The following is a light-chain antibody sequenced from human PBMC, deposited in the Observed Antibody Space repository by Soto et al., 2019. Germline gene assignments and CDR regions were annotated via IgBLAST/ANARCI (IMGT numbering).Light chain of an antibody. J-gene: IGKJ5*01. CDR2: GAS. V-gene: IGKV1-5*01. Sequence: DIKMAVSGNSLDACVGRSIKITCRARQSMSRWLAWYQQKPGKAPKFLIYGASSLESGVPSRFSFSGSGTEFALTISTLQADDFATSIYQQYHCYPITFGQGTRLEI. CDR1: QSMSRW. CDR3: QQYHCYPIT.